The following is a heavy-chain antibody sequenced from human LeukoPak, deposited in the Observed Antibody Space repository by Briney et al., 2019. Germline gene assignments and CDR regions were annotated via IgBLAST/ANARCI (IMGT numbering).Heavy chain of an antibody. CDR1: GFTFSNYA. CDR2: ISDSAVGT. Sequence: TGGSLRLSCATSGFTFSNYAMSWVRQAPGKGLEWVSIISDSAVGTYYTDSVKGRFTISRDNSKNTLYLQMNNLRADDTAVYYCANEIRPNDYWGQGTLVTVSS. J-gene: IGHJ4*02. CDR3: ANEIRPNDY. V-gene: IGHV3-23*01. D-gene: IGHD4-17*01.